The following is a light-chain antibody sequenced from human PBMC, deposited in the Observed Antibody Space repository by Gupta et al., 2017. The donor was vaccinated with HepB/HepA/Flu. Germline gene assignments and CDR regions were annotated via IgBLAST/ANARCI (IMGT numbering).Light chain of an antibody. Sequence: DIQLTQSPSFLSASVGDRVTITCRASQGISSSLGWYQQKPGKAPNLLIYAASTLQSGVPSRFSGSGSGTEFTLTISSLQPEDFAAYYCQQVSSFPHTFGGGTKVEIK. CDR2: AAS. V-gene: IGKV1-9*01. CDR1: QGISSS. CDR3: QQVSSFPHT. J-gene: IGKJ4*01.